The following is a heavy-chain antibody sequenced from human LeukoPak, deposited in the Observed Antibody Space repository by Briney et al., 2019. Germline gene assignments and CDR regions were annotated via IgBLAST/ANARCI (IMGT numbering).Heavy chain of an antibody. CDR2: ISYDGSNK. V-gene: IGHV3-30*18. CDR3: AKDWGINGSYYYFDY. D-gene: IGHD1-26*01. Sequence: GGSLRLSWAASGFTFSSYGMHWVRQAPGKGLEWGAVISYDGSNKYYADSVKGRFTISRDNSKNTLYPQMNSLRAEDTAVYYCAKDWGINGSYYYFDYWGQGTLVTVSS. CDR1: GFTFSSYG. J-gene: IGHJ4*02.